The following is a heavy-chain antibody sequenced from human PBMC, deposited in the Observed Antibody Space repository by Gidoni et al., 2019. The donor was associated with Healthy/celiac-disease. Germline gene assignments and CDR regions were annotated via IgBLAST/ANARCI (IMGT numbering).Heavy chain of an antibody. Sequence: QVQLVQSGAEVKKPGASVKVSCKASGYTFTSYGISWVRQAPGQGLEWMGWISAYNGNTNYEKKLQGRVTMTTDIFTSTAYMELRSLRSDDTAVYYCARGRRRTMVRGVTYFDYWGQGTLVTVSS. J-gene: IGHJ4*02. V-gene: IGHV1-18*01. CDR1: GYTFTSYG. CDR3: ARGRRRTMVRGVTYFDY. CDR2: ISAYNGNT. D-gene: IGHD3-10*01.